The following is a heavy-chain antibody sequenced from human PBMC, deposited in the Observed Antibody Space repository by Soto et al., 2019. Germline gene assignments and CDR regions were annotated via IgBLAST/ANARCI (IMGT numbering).Heavy chain of an antibody. D-gene: IGHD6-13*01. V-gene: IGHV1-18*01. CDR1: GYTFTSYG. Sequence: GAAVKVSCKASGYTFTSYGISWVRQAPGQGXEWMGWISAYNGNTNYAQKLQARVTMTKYTSTSTAYMELRSLISDDAAADYFAGAGVYSSSWGGLLYGMDVWGQGTTVTVCS. CDR2: ISAYNGNT. J-gene: IGHJ6*02. CDR3: AGAGVYSSSWGGLLYGMDV.